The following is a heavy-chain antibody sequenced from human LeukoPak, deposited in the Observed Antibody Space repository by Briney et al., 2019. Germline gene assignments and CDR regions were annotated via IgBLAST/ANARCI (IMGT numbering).Heavy chain of an antibody. CDR2: IYYSGST. CDR3: ARDSVVAAAGTRYYYGMDV. J-gene: IGHJ6*02. V-gene: IGHV4-59*01. D-gene: IGHD6-13*01. Sequence: SETLCLTCTVSGGSISSYYWSWIRQPPGKGLEWIGYIYYSGSTNYNPSLKSRVTISVDTSKNQFSLKLSSVTAADTAVYYCARDSVVAAAGTRYYYGMDVWGQGTTVTVSS. CDR1: GGSISSYY.